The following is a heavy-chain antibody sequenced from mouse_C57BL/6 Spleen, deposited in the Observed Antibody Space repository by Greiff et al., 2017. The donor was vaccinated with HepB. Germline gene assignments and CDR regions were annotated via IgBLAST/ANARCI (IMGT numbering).Heavy chain of an antibody. J-gene: IGHJ1*03. CDR3: ARRYYGSRYWYFDV. D-gene: IGHD1-1*01. Sequence: VQLQQSGPELVKPGASVKISCKASGYSFTGYYMNWVKQSPEKSLEWIGEINPSTGGTTYNQKFKAKATLTVDKSSSTAYMQLKSLTSEDSAVYYCARRYYGSRYWYFDVWGKGTTVTVSS. V-gene: IGHV1-42*01. CDR2: INPSTGGT. CDR1: GYSFTGYY.